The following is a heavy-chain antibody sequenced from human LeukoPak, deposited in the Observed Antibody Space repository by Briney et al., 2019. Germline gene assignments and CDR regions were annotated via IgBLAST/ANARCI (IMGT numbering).Heavy chain of an antibody. CDR3: ARGGPVAATHKYFQH. Sequence: GASVKVSCKASGYTFTSYDINWVRQATGQGLEWMGWMHPNSGNTGYAQNFQGRVTMTRNTSISTAYMELSSLRSEDTAAYYCARGGPVAATHKYFQHWGQGTLVTVSS. V-gene: IGHV1-8*01. J-gene: IGHJ1*01. CDR1: GYTFTSYD. CDR2: MHPNSGNT. D-gene: IGHD6-19*01.